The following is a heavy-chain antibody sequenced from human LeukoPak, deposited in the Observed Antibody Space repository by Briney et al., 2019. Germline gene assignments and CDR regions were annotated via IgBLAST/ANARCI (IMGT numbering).Heavy chain of an antibody. V-gene: IGHV3-23*01. J-gene: IGHJ3*02. CDR2: ISAGADLT. Sequence: GGSLRLSCAASRFPFGAFPMGWVRQSPGKGLEWVSSISAGADLTFYADSVRGRFSISRENSKNTLYLQMNSLRAEDTAVYYCAKSLLTTATGSGRAFDIWGQGTMVTVSS. D-gene: IGHD1-14*01. CDR3: AKSLLTTATGSGRAFDI. CDR1: RFPFGAFP.